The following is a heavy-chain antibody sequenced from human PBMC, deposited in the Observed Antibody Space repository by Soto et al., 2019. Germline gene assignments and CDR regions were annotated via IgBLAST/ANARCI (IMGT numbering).Heavy chain of an antibody. CDR3: ARHYYDSSGYYADY. CDR2: IYYSGST. J-gene: IGHJ4*02. CDR1: GGSVSSGSYY. V-gene: IGHV4-61*01. D-gene: IGHD3-22*01. Sequence: ASETLSLTCTVSGGSVSSGSYYWSWIRQPPGKGLEWIGYIYYSGSTNYNPSLKSRVTISVDTSKNQFSLKLSSVTAADTAVYYCARHYYDSSGYYADYWGQGTLVTVSS.